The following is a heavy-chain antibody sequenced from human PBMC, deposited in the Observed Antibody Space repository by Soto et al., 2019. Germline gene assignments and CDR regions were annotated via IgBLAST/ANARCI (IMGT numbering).Heavy chain of an antibody. CDR1: GFTFSSYS. Sequence: EVQLVESGGGLVQPGGSLRLSCAASGFTFSSYSMNWVRQAPGKGLEWVSYISSSSSTIYYAASVKGRFTTSRDNAKNSLYLQMNSLRSEDTAVYYCARGVQPYGSDYWCQGTLVTVSS. CDR2: ISSSSSTI. D-gene: IGHD3-10*01. V-gene: IGHV3-48*01. J-gene: IGHJ4*02. CDR3: ARGVQPYGSDY.